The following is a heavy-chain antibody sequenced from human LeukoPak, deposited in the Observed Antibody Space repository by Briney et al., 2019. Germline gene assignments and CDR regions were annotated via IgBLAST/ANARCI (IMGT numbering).Heavy chain of an antibody. CDR3: ARDFTEGNGATMLRGVRVHRWTYFDY. CDR2: IYTSGST. Sequence: SETLSLTCTVSGGSISSGSYYWSWIRQPAGKGLEWIGRIYTSGSTNYNPSLKSRVTISVDTSKNQFSLKLSSVTAADTAVYYCARDFTEGNGATMLRGVRVHRWTYFDYWGQGTLVTVSS. D-gene: IGHD3-10*01. V-gene: IGHV4-61*02. J-gene: IGHJ4*02. CDR1: GGSISSGSYY.